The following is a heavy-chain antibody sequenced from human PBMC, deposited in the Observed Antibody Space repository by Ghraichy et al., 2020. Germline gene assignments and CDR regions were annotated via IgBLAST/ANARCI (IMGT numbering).Heavy chain of an antibody. CDR2: IYTNGSI. CDR3: ARGSNYGGNPIDDY. CDR1: GGSISSYY. V-gene: IGHV4-4*07. J-gene: IGHJ4*02. D-gene: IGHD4-23*01. Sequence: SETLSLTCTVSGGSISSYYWSWIRQSAGKGLEWIGRIYTNGSINYNPSLKSRVTMSVDTSKNQFSLKLSSVTAADTAVYYCARGSNYGGNPIDDYWGQGTLVTVSS.